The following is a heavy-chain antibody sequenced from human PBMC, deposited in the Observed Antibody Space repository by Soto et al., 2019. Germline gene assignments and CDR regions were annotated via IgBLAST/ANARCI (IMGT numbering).Heavy chain of an antibody. V-gene: IGHV4-38-2*01. CDR2: VHHGGTT. CDR3: ARGSGSYPFDY. J-gene: IGHJ4*02. Sequence: SETLSLTCAVSGGSFRGFYWGWIRQPPGKGLEWIGSVHHGGTTYFNPSLNNRVTILADTSKNQFSLKLSSVTAADTAVYYCARGSGSYPFDYWGQGTLVTVSS. CDR1: GGSFRGFY. D-gene: IGHD1-26*01.